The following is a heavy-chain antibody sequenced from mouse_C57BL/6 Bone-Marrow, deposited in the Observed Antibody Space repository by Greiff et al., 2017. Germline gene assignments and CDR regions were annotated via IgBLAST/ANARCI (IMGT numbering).Heavy chain of an antibody. V-gene: IGHV1-75*01. Sequence: QVQLKESGPELVKPGASVKISCKASGYTFTDYYINWVKQRPGQGLEWIGWIFPGSGSTYYNEKFKGKDTLTVDKSSSTAYMLLSSLTSEDSAVYFCASEWADGGSRDYWGQGTSVTVSS. CDR3: ASEWADGGSRDY. CDR2: IFPGSGST. CDR1: GYTFTDYY. J-gene: IGHJ4*01.